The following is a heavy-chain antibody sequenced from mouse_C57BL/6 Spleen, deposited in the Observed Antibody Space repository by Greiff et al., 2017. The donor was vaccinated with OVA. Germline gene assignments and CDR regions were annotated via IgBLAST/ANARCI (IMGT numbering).Heavy chain of an antibody. J-gene: IGHJ4*01. D-gene: IGHD2-2*01. CDR3: ASGGVTTKNAMDY. CDR2: IWRGGST. V-gene: IGHV2-2*01. CDR1: GFSLTSYG. Sequence: QVQLKESGPGLVQPSQSLSITCTVSGFSLTSYGVHWVRQSPGKGLEWLGVIWRGGSTDYNAAFISRMSISKDNSKSQVFFKMNMLQADDTAIYYCASGGVTTKNAMDYWGQGTSVTVSS.